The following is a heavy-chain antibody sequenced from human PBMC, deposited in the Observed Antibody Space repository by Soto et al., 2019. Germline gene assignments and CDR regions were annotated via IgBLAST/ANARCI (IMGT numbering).Heavy chain of an antibody. CDR3: ARGQQYYDILTGYPIIPYYCYYMDV. J-gene: IGHJ6*03. D-gene: IGHD3-9*01. Sequence: GASVKVSCKASGYTFTSYDINWVRQATGQGLEWMGWMNPNSGNTGYAQKFQGRVTMTRNTSISTAYMELSSLRSEDTAVYYCARGQQYYDILTGYPIIPYYCYYMDVWGKGTTVTVSS. CDR1: GYTFTSYD. CDR2: MNPNSGNT. V-gene: IGHV1-8*01.